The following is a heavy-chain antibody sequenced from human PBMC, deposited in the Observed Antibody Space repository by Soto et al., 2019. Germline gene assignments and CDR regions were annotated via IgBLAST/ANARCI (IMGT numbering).Heavy chain of an antibody. V-gene: IGHV1-18*01. CDR1: GYIFTNDD. Sequence: GASVKVSCKASGYIFTNDDISWVRQAPGQGLEWMGWISAYNGDTASAQKLQGRVTMNTDISTNTAYMELRSLRSDDTAVYYCARGRHLDYWGQGTLLTVSS. J-gene: IGHJ4*02. CDR2: ISAYNGDT. CDR3: ARGRHLDY. D-gene: IGHD2-8*01.